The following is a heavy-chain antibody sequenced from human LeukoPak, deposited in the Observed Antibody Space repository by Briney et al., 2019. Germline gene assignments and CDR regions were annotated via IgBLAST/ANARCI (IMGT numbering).Heavy chain of an antibody. J-gene: IGHJ6*03. CDR3: ARVLAAAITSWYYYYMDV. V-gene: IGHV4-34*01. Sequence: SETLSLTCAVYGGSFSGYYWSWIRQPPGKGLEWIGEINHSGSTNYNPSLKSRVTISVDKSKNQFSLKLSSVTAADTAVYYCARVLAAAITSWYYYYMDVWGKGTTVTVSS. D-gene: IGHD6-13*01. CDR2: INHSGST. CDR1: GGSFSGYY.